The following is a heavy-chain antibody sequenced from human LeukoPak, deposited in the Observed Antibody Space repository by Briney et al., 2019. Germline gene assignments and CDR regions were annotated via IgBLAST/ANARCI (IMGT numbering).Heavy chain of an antibody. J-gene: IGHJ4*02. CDR3: ARGPGVRGVITDY. CDR2: INHSGST. V-gene: IGHV4-34*01. D-gene: IGHD3-10*01. CDR1: GGSFSGYY. Sequence: PSETLSLTCVVHGGSFSGYYWSWIRPPPGKGLEWIGEINHSGSTNYNPSLKSRVTISVDTSKNQFSLKLSSVTAADTAVYYCARGPGVRGVITDYWGQGTLVTVSS.